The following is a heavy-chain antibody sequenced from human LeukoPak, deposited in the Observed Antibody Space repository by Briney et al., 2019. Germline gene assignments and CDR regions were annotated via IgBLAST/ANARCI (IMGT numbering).Heavy chain of an antibody. Sequence: SETLSLTCAVYGGSFSGYYWSWIRQPPGKGLEWIGEINHSGSTNYNPSLKSRVTISVDTSKNQFSLKLISVTAADTAVYYCARGWDDYWGQGTLVTVSS. CDR1: GGSFSGYY. CDR3: ARGWDDY. CDR2: INHSGST. V-gene: IGHV4-34*01. D-gene: IGHD1-26*01. J-gene: IGHJ4*02.